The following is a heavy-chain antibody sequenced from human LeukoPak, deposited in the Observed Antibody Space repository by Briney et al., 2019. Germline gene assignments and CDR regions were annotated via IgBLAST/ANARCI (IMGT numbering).Heavy chain of an antibody. V-gene: IGHV1-18*01. CDR1: GYTFTSYG. D-gene: IGHD6-13*01. CDR3: ARDRVAAADIGAPDY. J-gene: IGHJ4*02. CDR2: ISAYNGNT. Sequence: ASVKVSCKASGYTFTSYGISWVRQAPGQGLEWMGWISAYNGNTNYAQKLQGRGTMTTDTSTSTAYMELRSLRSDDTAVYYCARDRVAAADIGAPDYWGQGTLVTVSS.